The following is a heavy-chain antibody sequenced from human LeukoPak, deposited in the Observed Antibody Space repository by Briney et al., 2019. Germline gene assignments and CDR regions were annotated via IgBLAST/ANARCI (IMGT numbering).Heavy chain of an antibody. CDR3: ARPSSSWPGDAFDI. J-gene: IGHJ3*02. V-gene: IGHV7-4-1*02. CDR2: INTNTGNP. CDR1: GYTFTSYA. Sequence: ASVKVSCKASGYTFTSYAMNWVRQAPGQGLEWMGWINTNTGNPTYAQGFTGRFVFSLDTSVSTSYLQISSLKAEDSAVFYCARPSSSWPGDAFDIWGQGTMVTVSS. D-gene: IGHD6-13*01.